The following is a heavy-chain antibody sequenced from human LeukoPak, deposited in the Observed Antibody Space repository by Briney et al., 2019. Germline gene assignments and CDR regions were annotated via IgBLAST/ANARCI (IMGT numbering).Heavy chain of an antibody. CDR1: GFTIRIYA. V-gene: IGHV3-23*01. CDR2: ISGSGGST. J-gene: IGHJ4*02. Sequence: GGSLRLSCAGSGFTIRIYAMSWVRQAPGKGLEWVSAISGSGGSTYYADSVKGRFTISRDNSKNTLYLQMNSLRVEDTAVYYCARQFGDYWGQGTLVTVSS. CDR3: ARQFGDY. D-gene: IGHD3-10*01.